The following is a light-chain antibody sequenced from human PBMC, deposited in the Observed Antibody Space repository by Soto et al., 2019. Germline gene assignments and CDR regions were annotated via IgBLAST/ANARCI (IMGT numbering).Light chain of an antibody. V-gene: IGKV3-15*01. J-gene: IGKJ4*01. CDR1: QSINKN. CDR2: GAS. CDR3: QQRSNWPPLT. Sequence: EIVMTQSPATLSVSPGGSATLSCRASQSINKNLAWYQQRPGQAPRLLIYGASTKATGIPARFSGRGSGTDFTLTISSLQSEDVAVYYCQQRSNWPPLTFGGGTKVEIK.